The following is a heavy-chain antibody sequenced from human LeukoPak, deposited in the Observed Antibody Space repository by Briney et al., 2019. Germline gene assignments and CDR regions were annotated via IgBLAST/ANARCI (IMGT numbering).Heavy chain of an antibody. V-gene: IGHV3-23*01. CDR3: AKEVFDIVGVPATIRWFDS. J-gene: IGHJ5*01. CDR2: IRCSGDST. CDR1: GFTFSSYF. D-gene: IGHD2-2*01. Sequence: GGTLRLSCAASGFTFSSYFMSWVRQAPGKGPEWVSAIRCSGDSTYYADCVKGWFTIPRDNSKNTLDLQMNRLRAEDTAVYYCAKEVFDIVGVPATIRWFDSWGQGTLVTVSS.